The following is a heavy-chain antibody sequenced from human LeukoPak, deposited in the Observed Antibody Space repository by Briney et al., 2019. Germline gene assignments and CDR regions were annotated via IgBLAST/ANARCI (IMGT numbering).Heavy chain of an antibody. CDR2: VNPNGGAT. J-gene: IGHJ4*02. CDR3: ARAAVTTLPYFDY. CDR1: GYTFTGYY. D-gene: IGHD4-17*01. Sequence: SVTVSCKASGYTFTGYYMHWVRPAPGQGLEWMGWVNPNGGATNYAQKFPGRVTMTRGTSISTAYMELSRLRSDDTAVYYCARAAVTTLPYFDYWGQGTLVTVSS. V-gene: IGHV1-2*02.